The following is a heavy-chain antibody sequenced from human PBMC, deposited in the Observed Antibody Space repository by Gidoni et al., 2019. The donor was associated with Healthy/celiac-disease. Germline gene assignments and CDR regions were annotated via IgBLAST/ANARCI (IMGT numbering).Heavy chain of an antibody. J-gene: IGHJ6*02. CDR1: GGSISSRSDY. CDR2: LYYRGST. V-gene: IGHV4-39*07. D-gene: IGHD4-17*01. Sequence: QLQLQESGPGLGKPSETLSLTGTVPGGSISSRSDYWGWIRQPPGKGLEWIGSLYYRGSTYYNPSLKSRVTISVDTYTNQFSLKLSSVTAADTAVYYCARDSSLYGDYDYYSGMDVWGQGTTVTVSS. CDR3: ARDSSLYGDYDYYSGMDV.